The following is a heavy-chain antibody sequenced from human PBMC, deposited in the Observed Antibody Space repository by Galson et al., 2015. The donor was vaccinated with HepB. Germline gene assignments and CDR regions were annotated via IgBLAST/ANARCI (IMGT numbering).Heavy chain of an antibody. Sequence: SVKVSCKASGDSFCIYAMSWVRQAPGQGLEWMGGISPILGIPNYAQKFQDRVTITADKSTGTAFMELSSLRSEDTAVYYCARADDFWSGYRDAGTSRWFDSWGQGTLVIVSS. CDR1: GDSFCIYA. V-gene: IGHV1-69*10. CDR2: ISPILGIP. J-gene: IGHJ5*01. CDR3: ARADDFWSGYRDAGTSRWFDS. D-gene: IGHD3-3*01.